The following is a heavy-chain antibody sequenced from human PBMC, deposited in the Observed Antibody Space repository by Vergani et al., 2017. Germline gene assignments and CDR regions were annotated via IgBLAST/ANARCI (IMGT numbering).Heavy chain of an antibody. CDR1: GYSFTSYW. CDR2: IYPGDSDT. J-gene: IGHJ6*03. Sequence: EVQLVQSGAEVKKPGESLKISCEGSGYSFTSYWIGWVRQMPGKGLEWMVIIYPGDSDTRYSTSFQGQVTISAEKSISTAYLHWSSLKASDTAMYYCARRFHYIYMDVWGKGTTVTVSS. D-gene: IGHD2-21*01. V-gene: IGHV5-51*03. CDR3: ARRFHYIYMDV.